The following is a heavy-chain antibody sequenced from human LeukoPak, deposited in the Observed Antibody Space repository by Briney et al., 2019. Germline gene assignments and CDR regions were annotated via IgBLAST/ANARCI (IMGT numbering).Heavy chain of an antibody. J-gene: IGHJ4*02. V-gene: IGHV3-33*06. CDR2: IWYDGSNK. Sequence: GGSLRLSCAASGFTSSSYGMHWVRQAPGKGLEWVAVIWYDGSNKYYADSVRGRLTISRDNSKNTLYLQMNSLRAEDTAVYYCAKDKSEVTTYFDYWGQGTLVTVSS. CDR3: AKDKSEVTTYFDY. D-gene: IGHD4-17*01. CDR1: GFTSSSYG.